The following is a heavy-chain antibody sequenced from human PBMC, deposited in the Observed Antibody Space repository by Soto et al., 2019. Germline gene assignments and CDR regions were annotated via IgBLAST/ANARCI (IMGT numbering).Heavy chain of an antibody. CDR2: ISFDGGEK. J-gene: IGHJ5*02. V-gene: IGHV3-30-3*01. Sequence: QVQLVESGGGVVQPGRSLRLSCVASGFTFTHYAMHWVRQAPGKGLEWVAVISFDGGEKYYSDSGKGRFTISRDNSRSTVSLQMNSLRVEDLAIYYCASGRYYGGLEPWGQGTLVTVTS. CDR3: ASGRYYGGLEP. D-gene: IGHD3-16*01. CDR1: GFTFTHYA.